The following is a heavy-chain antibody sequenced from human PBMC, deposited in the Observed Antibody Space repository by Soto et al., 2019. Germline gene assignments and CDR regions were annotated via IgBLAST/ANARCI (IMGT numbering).Heavy chain of an antibody. V-gene: IGHV3-7*01. Sequence: GGSLRLSCAASGFTFSSYWMSWVRQAPGKGLEWVANIKQDGSEKYYVDSVKGRFTISRDNAKNSLYLQMNSLRAEDTAVYYCARVVVVPAAGNDAFDIWGQGTMVTVSS. J-gene: IGHJ3*02. D-gene: IGHD2-2*01. CDR2: IKQDGSEK. CDR1: GFTFSSYW. CDR3: ARVVVVPAAGNDAFDI.